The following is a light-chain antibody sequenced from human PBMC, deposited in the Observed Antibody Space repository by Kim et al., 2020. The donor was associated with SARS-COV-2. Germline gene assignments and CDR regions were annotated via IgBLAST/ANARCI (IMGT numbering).Light chain of an antibody. Sequence: GRSVTISCTGTSSDVGGYNYVSWYQHHPGKPPRLMIDGVTDRPSGVPDLFSGSKSGNTASLTISGLQAEDEADYYCCSYAASSSLVFGGGTKVTVL. CDR2: GVT. V-gene: IGLV2-11*01. CDR1: SSDVGGYNY. CDR3: CSYAASSSLV. J-gene: IGLJ3*02.